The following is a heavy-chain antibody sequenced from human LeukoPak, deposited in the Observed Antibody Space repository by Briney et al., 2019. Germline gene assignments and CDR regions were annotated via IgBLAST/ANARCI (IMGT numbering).Heavy chain of an antibody. J-gene: IGHJ4*02. CDR3: VNGSDRSRPYYFDY. CDR1: GFTFSSYA. Sequence: GGSLRLSCAASGFTFSSYAMTWVRQAPGKGLEWVSAITDSGGDTYHADSVKGRFTISRDNSKNTLYMQMNSLRAEDTAIYYCVNGSDRSRPYYFDYWGQGTLVTVSS. V-gene: IGHV3-23*01. D-gene: IGHD3-16*02. CDR2: ITDSGGDT.